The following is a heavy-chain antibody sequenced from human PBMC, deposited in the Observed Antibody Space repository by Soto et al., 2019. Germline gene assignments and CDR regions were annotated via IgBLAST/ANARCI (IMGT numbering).Heavy chain of an antibody. CDR3: ARDLKFAAAGTGYYYYGMDV. J-gene: IGHJ6*02. CDR2: ISRSSSNI. V-gene: IGHV3-21*01. D-gene: IGHD6-13*01. CDR1: GVNFSSYS. Sequence: EVQLVESGGGLVTPGGSLRLSCAASGVNFSSYSMNWVRQAPGKGLEWVSSISRSSSNIYYVDSVKGRFTISRDNAKNSLYLQMNSLRAEDTAVYYCARDLKFAAAGTGYYYYGMDVWGQGTTVTVSS.